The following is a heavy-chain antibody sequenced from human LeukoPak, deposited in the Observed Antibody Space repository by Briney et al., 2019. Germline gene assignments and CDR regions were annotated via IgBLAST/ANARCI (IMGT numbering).Heavy chain of an antibody. D-gene: IGHD4-17*01. V-gene: IGHV4-59*08. CDR1: GGSISSYY. J-gene: IGHJ4*02. Sequence: SETLSLTCTVSGGSISSYYWSWIRQPPGKGLEWIGYIYYSGSTNYNPSLKSRVTISVDTSRNQFSLKLSSVTAADSAVYYCARQGDGDRSYFDYWGQGTLVTVSS. CDR2: IYYSGST. CDR3: ARQGDGDRSYFDY.